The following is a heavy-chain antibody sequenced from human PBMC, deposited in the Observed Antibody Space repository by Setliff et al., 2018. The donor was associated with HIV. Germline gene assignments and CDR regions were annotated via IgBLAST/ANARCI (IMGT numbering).Heavy chain of an antibody. CDR3: ATPLDATMGRDY. D-gene: IGHD3-10*01. V-gene: IGHV1-18*01. J-gene: IGHJ4*02. CDR1: GGTFSSYA. CDR2: FDPEDGET. Sequence: ASVKVSCKASGGTFSSYAISWVRQAPGQGLEWMANFDPEDGETFYAQKFQGRLTMTEDTSTSTAYMELRSLRSDDTAVYYCATPLDATMGRDYWGQGTLVTVSS.